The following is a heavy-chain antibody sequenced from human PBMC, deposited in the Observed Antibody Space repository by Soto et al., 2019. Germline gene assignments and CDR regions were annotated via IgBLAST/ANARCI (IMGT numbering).Heavy chain of an antibody. CDR2: IIRIFGTA. CDR3: ARNGYCVSTRCYSDYSSGMDV. CDR1: GGTFSSYA. J-gene: IGHJ6*02. V-gene: IGHV1-69*12. Sequence: QVQLVQSGAEVKKPGSSVKVSCKASGGTFSSYAISWVRQAPGQGLEWMGGIIRIFGTANYAQKFQGRVTITADESTSTAYMELSSLRSEDTAVYYCARNGYCVSTRCYSDYSSGMDVWGQGTTVTVSS. D-gene: IGHD2-2*02.